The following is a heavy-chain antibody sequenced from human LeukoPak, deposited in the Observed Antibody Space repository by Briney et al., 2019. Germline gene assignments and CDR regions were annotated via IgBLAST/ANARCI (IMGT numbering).Heavy chain of an antibody. D-gene: IGHD3-10*01. CDR2: IYHSGST. V-gene: IGHV4-38-2*02. J-gene: IGHJ3*02. Sequence: SETLSLTCTVSGYSISSGYYWGWIRQPPGKGLEWIGSIYHSGSTYYNPSLKSRVTISVDTSKNQFSLKLSSVTAADTAVYYCAKSNGYGLVDIWXQGTMVTVSS. CDR1: GYSISSGYY. CDR3: AKSNGYGLVDI.